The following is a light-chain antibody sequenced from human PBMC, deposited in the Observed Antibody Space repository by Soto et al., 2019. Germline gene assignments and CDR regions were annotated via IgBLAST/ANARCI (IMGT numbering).Light chain of an antibody. CDR3: QSYDTSLDVV. V-gene: IGLV1-40*01. J-gene: IGLJ2*01. Sequence: QSVLTQPPSVSGAPGQRVTLSCTGSNSNIGAGYDVHWYQQSPGTAPKLLIYDSTYRPSGVPDRFSGSKSGTSASLAIPGLQAEDESNYYCQSYDTSLDVVFGGGTKLTVL. CDR1: NSNIGAGYD. CDR2: DST.